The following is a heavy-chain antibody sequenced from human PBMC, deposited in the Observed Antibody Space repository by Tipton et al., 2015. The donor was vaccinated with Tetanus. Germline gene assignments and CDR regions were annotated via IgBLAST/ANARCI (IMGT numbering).Heavy chain of an antibody. V-gene: IGHV4-31*03. CDR2: IYYSGDT. CDR3: ARDRGFTTYNYFDP. D-gene: IGHD5-24*01. CDR1: GGSISSGGYF. Sequence: TLSLTCSVSGGSISSGGYFWNWIRQHPGKGPEWIGYIYYSGDTFYNPSLKSRVTMSIDTSKNQFSLNLRSVTAADTAVYYCARDRGFTTYNYFDPWGQGTLVTVSS. J-gene: IGHJ5*02.